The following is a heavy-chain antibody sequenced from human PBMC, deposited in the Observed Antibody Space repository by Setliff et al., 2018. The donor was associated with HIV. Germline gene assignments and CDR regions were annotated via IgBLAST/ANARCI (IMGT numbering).Heavy chain of an antibody. D-gene: IGHD3-3*01. CDR2: IYYTGST. V-gene: IGHV4-59*12. CDR1: GGSIGIYY. Sequence: NPSETLSLTCTVSGGSIGIYYWSWLRQPPGKGLEWIGYIYYTGSTNYNPSLKSRVTISVDTSKNQFSLKLNSVTAADTAVYYCARGSRQLTIFGVVFKTNYYFMDVWGKGTAVTISS. CDR3: ARGSRQLTIFGVVFKTNYYFMDV. J-gene: IGHJ6*03.